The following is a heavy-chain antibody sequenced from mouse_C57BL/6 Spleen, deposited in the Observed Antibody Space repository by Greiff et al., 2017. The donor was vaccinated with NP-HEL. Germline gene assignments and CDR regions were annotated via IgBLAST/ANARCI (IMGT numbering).Heavy chain of an antibody. J-gene: IGHJ4*01. CDR3: SRMYNYGSSYLRGAMDY. V-gene: IGHV1-55*01. CDR2: IYPGRGST. D-gene: IGHD1-1*01. CDR1: GYTFTSYW. Sequence: QVQLQQPGAELVKPGASVKMSCKASGYTFTSYWITWVKQRPGQGLEWIGDIYPGRGSTNYNEKLKSKATLTVDTSSSTAYMQHSSLTSEDSAVYYVSRMYNYGSSYLRGAMDYWGQGTSVTVSS.